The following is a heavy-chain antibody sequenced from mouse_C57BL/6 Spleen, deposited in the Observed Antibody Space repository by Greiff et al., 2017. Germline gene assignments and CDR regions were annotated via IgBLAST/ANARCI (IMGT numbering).Heavy chain of an antibody. CDR3: ARSRDYFYFDY. CDR2: INPNNGGT. Sequence: VQLQQSGPELVKPGASVKIPCKASGYTFTDYNMDWVKQSHGKSLEWIGDINPNNGGTNYNQKFKGKATLTVDKSSSTAYMELRSLTSEDTAVYYCARSRDYFYFDYWGQGTTLTVSS. CDR1: GYTFTDYN. V-gene: IGHV1-18*01. J-gene: IGHJ2*01. D-gene: IGHD1-1*01.